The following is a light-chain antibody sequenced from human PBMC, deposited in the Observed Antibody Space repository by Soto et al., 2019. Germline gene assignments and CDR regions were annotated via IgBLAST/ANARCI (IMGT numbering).Light chain of an antibody. Sequence: EIVMTQSPATLSVSPRERATLSCRASQSVSSNLAWYQQKPGQAPRLLIYGASTRATGIPARFSGSGSGTEFTLTLSSLQSEDFAVYYCQQYNNWPLYTFGQGTKLEIK. CDR3: QQYNNWPLYT. CDR1: QSVSSN. V-gene: IGKV3-15*01. J-gene: IGKJ2*01. CDR2: GAS.